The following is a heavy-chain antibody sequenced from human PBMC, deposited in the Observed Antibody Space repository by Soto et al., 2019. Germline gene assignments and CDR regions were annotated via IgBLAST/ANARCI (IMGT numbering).Heavy chain of an antibody. J-gene: IGHJ4*02. CDR1: GGTFSTYS. V-gene: IGHV1-69*13. Sequence: GASVKVSCKASGGTFSTYSINWVRQAPGRGLEWMGGSLPFFGTARYAQNFQGRVTITADESTSTAYLELSSLRSDDTAVCYCARAIFRLDHWGQGTLVTVSS. D-gene: IGHD2-21*01. CDR2: SLPFFGTA. CDR3: ARAIFRLDH.